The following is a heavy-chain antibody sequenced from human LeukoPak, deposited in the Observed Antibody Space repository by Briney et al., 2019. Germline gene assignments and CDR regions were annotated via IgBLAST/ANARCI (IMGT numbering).Heavy chain of an antibody. D-gene: IGHD2-2*01. CDR3: APDPPYTSSSAW. CDR1: GFTVTSTA. Sequence: ASVTVSCKASGFTVTSTAVQWVRQARGQRLEWIGWILVGSGNTNYAQMFQERVTLTWDVSTSTAYMVLSSLRSEDTAIYYCAPDPPYTSSSAWWGQGTLVTVSS. J-gene: IGHJ4*02. CDR2: ILVGSGNT. V-gene: IGHV1-58*01.